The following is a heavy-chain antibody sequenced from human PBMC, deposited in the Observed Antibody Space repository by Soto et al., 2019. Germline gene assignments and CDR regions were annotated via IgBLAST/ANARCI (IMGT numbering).Heavy chain of an antibody. CDR3: ARAPPSIVGGEQYYFDY. J-gene: IGHJ4*02. V-gene: IGHV4-39*01. CDR2: IYYSGST. CDR1: GGSISSSSYY. Sequence: SETLSLTCTVSGGSISSSSYYWGWIRQPPGKGLEWTGSIYYSGSTYYNPSLKSRVTISVDTSKNQFSLKLSSVTAADTAVYYCARAPPSIVGGEQYYFDYWGQGTLVTVS. D-gene: IGHD2-21*01.